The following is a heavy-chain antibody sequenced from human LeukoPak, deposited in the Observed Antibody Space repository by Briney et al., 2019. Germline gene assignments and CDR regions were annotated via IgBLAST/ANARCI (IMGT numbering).Heavy chain of an antibody. CDR3: ARRPAAGPNKDWFDP. V-gene: IGHV4-59*08. J-gene: IGHJ5*02. CDR1: GGSISSYY. Sequence: SETLSLTCTVSGGSISSYYWSWIRQPPGKQLEWIGYMHYSGSSNYNPSLKSRVAISVDTAKNQFSLQLNSVTAADTAVYYCARRPAAGPNKDWFDPWGQGTLVTVSS. CDR2: MHYSGSS. D-gene: IGHD6-13*01.